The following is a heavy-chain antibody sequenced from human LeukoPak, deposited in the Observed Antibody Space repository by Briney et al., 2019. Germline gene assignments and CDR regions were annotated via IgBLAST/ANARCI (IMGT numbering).Heavy chain of an antibody. V-gene: IGHV3-23*01. D-gene: IGHD6-19*01. CDR3: AKDRRYSSGWYTH. Sequence: GGSLRLSCAASGFTFSSYAMSWVRQAPGKGLEWVSAISGSGGSTCYADSVKGRFTISRDNSKNTLYLQMNSLRAEDTAVYYCAKDRRYSSGWYTHWGQGTLVTVSS. CDR2: ISGSGGST. J-gene: IGHJ4*02. CDR1: GFTFSSYA.